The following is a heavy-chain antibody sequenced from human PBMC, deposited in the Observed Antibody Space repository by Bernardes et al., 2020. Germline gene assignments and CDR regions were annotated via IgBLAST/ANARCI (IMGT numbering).Heavy chain of an antibody. CDR2: IYYSGST. J-gene: IGHJ3*02. CDR1: GGSVSSGSYY. D-gene: IGHD6-13*01. CDR3: ARDKILPDKQQLVGGAFDI. Sequence: SETLPLTCTVSGGSVSSGSYYWSWIRQPPGKGLEWIGYIYYSGSTNYNPSLKSRVTISVDTSKNQFSLKLSSVTAADTAVYYCARDKILPDKQQLVGGAFDIWGQGTMVTVSS. V-gene: IGHV4-61*01.